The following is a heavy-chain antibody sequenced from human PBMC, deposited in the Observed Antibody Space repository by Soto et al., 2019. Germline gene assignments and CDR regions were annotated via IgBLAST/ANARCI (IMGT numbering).Heavy chain of an antibody. V-gene: IGHV1-69*04. CDR1: GGTFRSYP. J-gene: IGHJ4*02. CDR3: AREEYYYGSGAFFDY. CDR2: IIPILGIA. D-gene: IGHD3-10*01. Sequence: QVQLVQSGAEVKKPGSSVKVSCKASGGTFRSYPISWVRQAPGQGLEWMGRIIPILGIANYAQKFQGRVTITADKSTSTAYMELSSLRSEDTAVYYCAREEYYYGSGAFFDYWGQGTLVTVSS.